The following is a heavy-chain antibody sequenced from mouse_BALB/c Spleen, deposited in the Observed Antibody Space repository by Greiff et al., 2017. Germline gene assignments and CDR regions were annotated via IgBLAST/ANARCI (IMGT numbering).Heavy chain of an antibody. CDR1: GFTFSDYG. J-gene: IGHJ2*01. V-gene: IGHV5-15*02. Sequence: EVMLVESGGGLVQPGGSRKLSCAASGFTFSDYGMAWVRQAPGKGPEWVAFISNLAYSIHYADTVTGRFTISRENAKNTLYLEMSSLRSEDTAMYYCARDGGYFDYWGQGTTLTVSS. CDR3: ARDGGYFDY. CDR2: ISNLAYSI.